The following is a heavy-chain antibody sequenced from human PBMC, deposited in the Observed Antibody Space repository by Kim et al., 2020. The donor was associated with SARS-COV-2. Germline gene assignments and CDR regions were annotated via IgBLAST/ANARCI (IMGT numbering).Heavy chain of an antibody. V-gene: IGHV4-59*01. CDR2: IHYSGRT. Sequence: ETLSLTCTVSIGSISSDYWTWIRQPPGKGLEWICYIHYSGRTRYNPSLRSRVAIFVDPSKSHFSLSLTSVTAADTAVYFCARIPDISGWPFDSWGQGILVSVSS. J-gene: IGHJ4*02. CDR3: ARIPDISGWPFDS. CDR1: IGSISSDY. D-gene: IGHD6-19*01.